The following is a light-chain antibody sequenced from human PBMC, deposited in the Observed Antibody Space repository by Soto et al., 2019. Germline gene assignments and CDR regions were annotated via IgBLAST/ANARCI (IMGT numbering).Light chain of an antibody. V-gene: IGKV1-5*02. CDR2: DAS. CDR1: QSISDS. J-gene: IGKJ1*01. CDR3: QQYNSYSWT. Sequence: GERVTILWRASQSISDSLAWYQQKPRKAPKLVIYDASRLESGVPSRFSGSGSGTECTLTISSLQADDVATYYCQQYNSYSWTFGQGTKVDI.